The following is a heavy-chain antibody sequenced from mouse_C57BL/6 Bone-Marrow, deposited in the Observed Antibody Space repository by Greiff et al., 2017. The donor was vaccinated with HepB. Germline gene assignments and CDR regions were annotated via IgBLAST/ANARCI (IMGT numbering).Heavy chain of an antibody. CDR3: ARCTTITTVVAGHYFDY. D-gene: IGHD1-1*01. V-gene: IGHV1-50*01. CDR2: IDPSDSYT. Sequence: QVQLQQPGAELVKPGASVKLSCKASGYTFTSYWMQWVKQRPGQGLEWIGEIDPSDSYTNYNQKFKGKATLTVDTSSSTAYMQLSSLTSEDSAVYYCARCTTITTVVAGHYFDYWGQGTTLTVSS. CDR1: GYTFTSYW. J-gene: IGHJ2*01.